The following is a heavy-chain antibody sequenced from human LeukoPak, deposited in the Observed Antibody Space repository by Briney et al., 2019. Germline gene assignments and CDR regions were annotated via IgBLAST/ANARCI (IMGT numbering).Heavy chain of an antibody. CDR3: ARWGSSNWREHLGDY. CDR2: ISGLNGNT. CDR1: GYTFTSHG. D-gene: IGHD4-11*01. V-gene: IGHV1-18*01. Sequence: ASVKVSCKASGYTFTSHGFTWVRQAPGQGLEWMGWISGLNGNTNYAQKFQDRVTMTIDTSTSTAYMELRSLRSDDTAIYYCARWGSSNWREHLGDYWGQGTLVTVSP. J-gene: IGHJ4*02.